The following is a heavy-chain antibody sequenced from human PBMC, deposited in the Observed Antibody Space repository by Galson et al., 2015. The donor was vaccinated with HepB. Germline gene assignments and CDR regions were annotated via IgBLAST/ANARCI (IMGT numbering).Heavy chain of an antibody. J-gene: IGHJ6*02. V-gene: IGHV1-3*01. Sequence: VKVSCKASGYTFTSYAMHWVRQAPGQRLEWMGWINAGNGNTKYSQKFQGRVTITRDTSASTAYMELSSLRSEDTAVYYCASSQPNYSNYEVYYYGMDVWGQGTTVTVSS. CDR1: GYTFTSYA. CDR2: INAGNGNT. D-gene: IGHD4-11*01. CDR3: ASSQPNYSNYEVYYYGMDV.